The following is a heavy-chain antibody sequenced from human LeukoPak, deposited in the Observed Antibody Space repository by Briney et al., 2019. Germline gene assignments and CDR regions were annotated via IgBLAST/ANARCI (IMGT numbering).Heavy chain of an antibody. CDR3: ARDNWNYGDHWFDP. D-gene: IGHD1-7*01. J-gene: IGHJ5*02. CDR2: IYYSGST. Sequence: SETLSLTCTVSGGSISSYYWSWIRQPPGKGLEWIGYIYYSGSTNYNPSLKSRVTISVDTSKNQFSLKLSSVTAADTAVYYCARDNWNYGDHWFDPWGQGTLVTVSS. V-gene: IGHV4-59*01. CDR1: GGSISSYY.